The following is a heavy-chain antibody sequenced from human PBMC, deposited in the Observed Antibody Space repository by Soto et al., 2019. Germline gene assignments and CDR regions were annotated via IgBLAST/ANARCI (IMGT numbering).Heavy chain of an antibody. D-gene: IGHD6-13*01. Sequence: QVQLQESGPGLVKPSQTLSLTCTVSGGSISSGGYYWSWIRQHPGKGLEWIGYIYYSGSTYYNPSLKSRVTISVDTSKNQFSLKLSSVTAADTAVYYCAREEIAAADENYYGMDVWGQGTTVTVSS. CDR3: AREEIAAADENYYGMDV. V-gene: IGHV4-31*03. J-gene: IGHJ6*02. CDR2: IYYSGST. CDR1: GGSISSGGYY.